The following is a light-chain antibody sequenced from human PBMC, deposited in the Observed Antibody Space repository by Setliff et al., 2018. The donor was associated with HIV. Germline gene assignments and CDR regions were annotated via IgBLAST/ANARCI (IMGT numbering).Light chain of an antibody. V-gene: IGLV2-14*01. CDR2: DVT. Sequence: SVLAQPASVSGSPGQSITISCTGSSSDIGGYDYVSWYQQHPGKAPKLMIYDVTKRPSGVSNRFSGSKSGNTASLTISGLQAEDEADYYCSSYTSSSTVVFGGGTK. CDR3: SSYTSSSTVV. CDR1: SSDIGGYDY. J-gene: IGLJ2*01.